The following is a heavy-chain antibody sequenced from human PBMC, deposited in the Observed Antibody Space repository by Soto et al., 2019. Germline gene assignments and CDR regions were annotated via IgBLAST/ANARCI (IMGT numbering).Heavy chain of an antibody. D-gene: IGHD3-16*02. CDR3: TRGGVIVT. Sequence: EVQLVESGGGLVQPGGSLRLSCAASGFNFNTDWMTWVRQAPGKGLEWVANIKQDGTEKNYADSVKGRFTISRDNAKNSHYLQMNSLRVEDTALYYCTRGGVIVTWGQGILVTVSS. CDR1: GFNFNTDW. V-gene: IGHV3-7*01. J-gene: IGHJ4*02. CDR2: IKQDGTEK.